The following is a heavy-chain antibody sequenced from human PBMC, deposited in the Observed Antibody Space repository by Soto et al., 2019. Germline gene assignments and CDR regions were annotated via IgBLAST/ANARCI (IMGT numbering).Heavy chain of an antibody. V-gene: IGHV4-30-4*01. J-gene: IGHJ6*02. CDR1: GGSISSGDYY. CDR2: IYYSGST. CDR3: ARVAPQSYYYYGMDV. Sequence: PSETLSLTCTVSGGSISSGDYYWSWIRQAPGKGLEWIGYIYYSGSTYYNPSLKSRVTISVDTSKNQFSLKLSSVTAADTAVYYCARVAPQSYYYYGMDVWGQGTTVTVSS.